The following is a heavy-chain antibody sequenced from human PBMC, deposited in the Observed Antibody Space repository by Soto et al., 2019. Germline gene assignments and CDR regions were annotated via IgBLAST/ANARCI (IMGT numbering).Heavy chain of an antibody. Sequence: ASVKVSCKASGYTFTSYGISWVRQAPGQGLEWMGWISAYNGNTNYAQKLQGRVTMTTDTSTSTAYMELRSLRSDDTAVYYCAREYYCSGGSCYSAWFDPWGQGTLVAVSS. V-gene: IGHV1-18*04. CDR3: AREYYCSGGSCYSAWFDP. CDR2: ISAYNGNT. J-gene: IGHJ5*02. CDR1: GYTFTSYG. D-gene: IGHD2-15*01.